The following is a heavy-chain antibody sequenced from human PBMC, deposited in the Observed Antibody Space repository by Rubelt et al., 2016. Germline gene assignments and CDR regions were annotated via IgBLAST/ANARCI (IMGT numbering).Heavy chain of an antibody. Sequence: QLQLQESGPGLVKPSETLSLTCTVSGGSISSSSYYWGWIRQPPGKGLEWIGSIYYSGSTYYNPSLKSRVTLSVDTSKNQFSLKRSSVTAADTAVYYCARLQLGGAFDSWGQGTMVTVSS. CDR1: GGSISSSSYY. V-gene: IGHV4-39*01. CDR3: ARLQLGGAFDS. D-gene: IGHD2-2*01. J-gene: IGHJ3*02. CDR2: IYYSGST.